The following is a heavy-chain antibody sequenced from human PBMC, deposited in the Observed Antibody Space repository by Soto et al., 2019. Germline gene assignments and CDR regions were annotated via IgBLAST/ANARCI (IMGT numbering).Heavy chain of an antibody. Sequence: PGGSLRLSCAASGFTFSNFWMHWVRQAPGKGLIWVAHIHSDGSNTSYADFVKGRFTISRDNAKNTLYPQVNSLRAEDTAMYYCIRDFGEVGSTAAFDIWGQGTMVTVSS. CDR2: IHSDGSNT. V-gene: IGHV3-74*01. J-gene: IGHJ3*02. CDR3: IRDFGEVGSTAAFDI. D-gene: IGHD1-26*01. CDR1: GFTFSNFW.